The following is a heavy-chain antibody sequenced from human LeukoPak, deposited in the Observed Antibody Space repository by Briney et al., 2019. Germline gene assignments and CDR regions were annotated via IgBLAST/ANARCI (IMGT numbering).Heavy chain of an antibody. D-gene: IGHD5-12*01. CDR1: GFTFDDYT. V-gene: IGHV3-43*01. CDR2: ISWDGGST. Sequence: GGSLRLSCAASGFTFDDYTMHWVRQAPGKGLEWVSLISWDGGSTYYADSVKGRSTISRDNSKNSLYLQMNSLRTEDTALYYCAKEYSGYDWATYYFDYWGQGTLVTVSS. J-gene: IGHJ4*02. CDR3: AKEYSGYDWATYYFDY.